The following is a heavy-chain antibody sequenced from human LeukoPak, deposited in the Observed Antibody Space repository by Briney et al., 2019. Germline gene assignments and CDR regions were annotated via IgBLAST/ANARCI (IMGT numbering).Heavy chain of an antibody. CDR3: AKSGLNRFDY. CDR2: ISGSGGRSRT. J-gene: IGHJ4*02. D-gene: IGHD2-15*01. V-gene: IGHV3-23*01. Sequence: GGSLRLSCAASGFTFSSYAMSWVRQAPGKGLEWVSNISGSGGRSRTYYADSVKGRFTISRDNSKNTLYLQMNSLRAEDTAVYYCAKSGLNRFDYWGQGTLVTVS. CDR1: GFTFSSYA.